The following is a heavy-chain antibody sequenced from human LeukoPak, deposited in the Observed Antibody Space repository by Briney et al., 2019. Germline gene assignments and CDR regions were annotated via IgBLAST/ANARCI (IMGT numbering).Heavy chain of an antibody. CDR3: ASFSGADTFNF. J-gene: IGHJ4*02. CDR2: IYYSGST. D-gene: IGHD3-3*01. V-gene: IGHV4-59*01. Sequence: SETLSLTCTVSGGSISSYYWSWIRQPPGKGLDWVGYIYYSGSTNYNPSLKSRVTISVDTSKNQFSLRLRSVTAADTAVYYCASFSGADTFNFWGQGTLVTVSS. CDR1: GGSISSYY.